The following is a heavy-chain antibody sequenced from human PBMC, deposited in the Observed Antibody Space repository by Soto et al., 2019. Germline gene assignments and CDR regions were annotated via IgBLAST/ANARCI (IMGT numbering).Heavy chain of an antibody. D-gene: IGHD3-9*01. CDR3: VRQKSLDYIQHYSYGMDV. CDR2: ISYDGCNK. CDR1: GFIFSAYN. J-gene: IGHJ6*02. Sequence: PGGSLRLSCAASGFIFSAYNMHWVRQAPGKGLEWVTLISYDGCNKYYADSVKGRFTVSRDNSKNSVFLQMNRLIPEDTAVYYCVRQKSLDYIQHYSYGMDVCGQGTTLTLSS. V-gene: IGHV3-30-3*01.